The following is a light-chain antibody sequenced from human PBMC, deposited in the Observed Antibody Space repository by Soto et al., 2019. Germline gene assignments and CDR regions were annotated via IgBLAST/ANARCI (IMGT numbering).Light chain of an antibody. J-gene: IGKJ1*01. CDR2: GAS. Sequence: EIVMTQSPATLSVSPGERATLSCRASQSVSSNLAWYQQKAGQAPWLLIYGASTRATGIPARFSGSGSGTEFTLTISSLQSEDFAVYYCQQYNNWPTWTFGQGTKVEIK. V-gene: IGKV3-15*01. CDR3: QQYNNWPTWT. CDR1: QSVSSN.